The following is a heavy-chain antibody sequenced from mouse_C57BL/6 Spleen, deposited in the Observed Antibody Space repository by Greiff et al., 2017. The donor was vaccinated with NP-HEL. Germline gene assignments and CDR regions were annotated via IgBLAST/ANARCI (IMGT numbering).Heavy chain of an antibody. D-gene: IGHD3-3*01. CDR3: ARRGLMRLLDY. Sequence: QVQLHQSGAELMKPGASVKLSCKATGYTFTGYWIDWVKQRPGHGLEWIGEILPGSGSTNYNAKFKGKATFTADTSSKTAYMQLSSRTTEDSAIYCCARRGLMRLLDYWGQGTTLTVSS. J-gene: IGHJ2*01. CDR1: GYTFTGYW. CDR2: ILPGSGST. V-gene: IGHV1-9*01.